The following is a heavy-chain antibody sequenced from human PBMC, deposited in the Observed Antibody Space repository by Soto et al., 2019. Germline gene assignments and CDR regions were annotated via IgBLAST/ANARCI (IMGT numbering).Heavy chain of an antibody. V-gene: IGHV1-18*01. D-gene: IGHD6-19*01. J-gene: IGHJ5*02. CDR3: EREHSDSSGWYWFDP. CDR1: GYTFTSYG. CDR2: ISAYNGNT. Sequence: QVQLVQSGAEVKKPGASVKVSCKAPGYTFTSYGISWVGQAPGQGLEWMGWISAYNGNTNYAQKLQGRVTMTTDTSTSTAYMELRSLRSDDTAVYYCEREHSDSSGWYWFDPWGQGTLVTVSS.